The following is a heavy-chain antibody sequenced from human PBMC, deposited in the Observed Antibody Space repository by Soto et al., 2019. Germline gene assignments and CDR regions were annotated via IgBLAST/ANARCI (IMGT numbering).Heavy chain of an antibody. V-gene: IGHV1-69*13. CDR2: IIPIFGTA. CDR1: GGTFSSYA. J-gene: IGHJ6*02. D-gene: IGHD2-2*01. Sequence: ASVKVSCKASGGTFSSYAISWVRQAPGQGLEWMGGIIPIFGTANYAQKFQGRVTITADESTSTAYMELSSLRSEDTAVYYCARRGPEVPAAMSSYYYYYGMDVWGQGTTVTVSS. CDR3: ARRGPEVPAAMSSYYYYYGMDV.